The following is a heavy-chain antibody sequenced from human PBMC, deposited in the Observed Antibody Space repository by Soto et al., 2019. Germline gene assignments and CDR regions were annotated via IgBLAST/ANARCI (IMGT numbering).Heavy chain of an antibody. CDR1: GGSFSGYY. D-gene: IGHD2-15*01. V-gene: IGHV4-34*01. CDR3: ARGLVWVGSGDWFDP. Sequence: SETLSLTCAVYGGSFSGYYWSWIRQPPGKGLEWIGEINHSGSTNYNPSLKSRVTISVDTSKNQFSLKLSSVTAADTAVYYCARGLVWVGSGDWFDPGAQGTRATVSS. CDR2: INHSGST. J-gene: IGHJ5*02.